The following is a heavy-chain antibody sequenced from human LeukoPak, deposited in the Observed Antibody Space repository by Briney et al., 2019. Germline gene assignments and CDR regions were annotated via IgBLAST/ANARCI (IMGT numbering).Heavy chain of an antibody. V-gene: IGHV3-33*06. D-gene: IGHD3-10*01. Sequence: PGGSLRLSCAASGFTFSSYGMHWVRQAPGKGLEWVAVIWYDGSNKYYPDSVKGRFTISRDNSKNTLYLQMNSLRAEDTAVYYCAKDGSGSGSYYAYYFDYWGQGTLVTVSS. CDR1: GFTFSSYG. CDR2: IWYDGSNK. CDR3: AKDGSGSGSYYAYYFDY. J-gene: IGHJ4*02.